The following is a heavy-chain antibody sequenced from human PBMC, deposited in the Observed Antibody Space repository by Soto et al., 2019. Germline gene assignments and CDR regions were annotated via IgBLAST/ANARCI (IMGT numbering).Heavy chain of an antibody. D-gene: IGHD3-10*01. CDR2: ISAHNGNT. CDR1: GYPFTRYA. J-gene: IGHJ4*02. CDR3: ARHVNSGTFDY. Sequence: QVELVQSGAEVKKPGASVKVSCKASGYPFTRYAISWVRQAPGQGLEWMGWISAHNGNTKYAQKLQGRVTMTTDTSTSTAYMDLTSLRSDDTAVYYCARHVNSGTFDYWGQGTLVTVSS. V-gene: IGHV1-18*01.